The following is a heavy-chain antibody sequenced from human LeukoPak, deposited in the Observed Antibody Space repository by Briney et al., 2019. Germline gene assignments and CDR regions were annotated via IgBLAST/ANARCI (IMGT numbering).Heavy chain of an antibody. CDR2: ISGSGGNT. D-gene: IGHD4/OR15-4a*01. V-gene: IGHV3-23*01. J-gene: IGHJ3*01. CDR1: GFTFNTYA. Sequence: GGSLRLSCAASGFTFNTYAMSWVRQAPGKGLEWVSAISGSGGNTYYADSVKGRFTISRDNAKNTLFLQMNSLRAEDTAVYYCARENGANRRALDVWGPGTRVTVSS. CDR3: ARENGANRRALDV.